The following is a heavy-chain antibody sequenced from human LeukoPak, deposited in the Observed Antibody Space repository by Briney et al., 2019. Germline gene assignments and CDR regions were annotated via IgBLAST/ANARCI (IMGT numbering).Heavy chain of an antibody. D-gene: IGHD3-16*01. CDR2: ISYDGRNQ. J-gene: IGHJ4*02. V-gene: IGHV3-30*04. CDR1: GFIFSNYA. CDR3: ARYGGFLDY. Sequence: PGGSLRLSCAASGFIFSNYAMHWVRQAPGKGLEWVAVISYDGRNQYYADSVKGRFTVSRDNSKSMLYLQMNSLRGEDTAVYNCARYGGFLDYWGQGTLVTVSS.